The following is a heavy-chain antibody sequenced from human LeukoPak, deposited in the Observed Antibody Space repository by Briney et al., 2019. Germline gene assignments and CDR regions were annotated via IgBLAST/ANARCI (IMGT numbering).Heavy chain of an antibody. V-gene: IGHV3-23*01. Sequence: GGSLRLSCAASGFTFSSYAMSWVRQAPGKGLEWVSAISGSGGSTYYADSVRGRFTISRDNSKNTLYLQMNSLRAEDTAVYYCARVRWPPTDFNWFDPWGQGTLVTVSS. CDR3: ARVRWPPTDFNWFDP. J-gene: IGHJ5*02. CDR2: ISGSGGST. CDR1: GFTFSSYA. D-gene: IGHD4-23*01.